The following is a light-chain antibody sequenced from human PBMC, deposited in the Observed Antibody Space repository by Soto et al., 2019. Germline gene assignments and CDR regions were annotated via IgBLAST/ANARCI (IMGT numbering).Light chain of an antibody. Sequence: IVLTQSPGTLSLSPGERATLSCRASQSVSSSYLAWYQQKHGQPPRLLIYGASSRTTGIPDRFSGSGYGTDFTLTISGLEPEDFAVYYCQLYGSSPRYTFGQGTKLEIK. CDR3: QLYGSSPRYT. J-gene: IGKJ2*01. CDR2: GAS. V-gene: IGKV3-20*01. CDR1: QSVSSSY.